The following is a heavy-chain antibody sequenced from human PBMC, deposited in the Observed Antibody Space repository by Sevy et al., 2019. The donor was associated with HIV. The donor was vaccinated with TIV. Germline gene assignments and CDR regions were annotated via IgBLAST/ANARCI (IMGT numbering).Heavy chain of an antibody. CDR1: GYTFTSYG. V-gene: IGHV1-18*01. Sequence: ASVKVSCTASGYTFTSYGISWVRQAPGQGLEWMGWISAYNGNTNYAQKLQGRVPLTTDTSTSTAYMELRSLRSDDTAVYYCARGYYDFWSGYYRRDAFDIWGQGTMVTVSS. CDR3: ARGYYDFWSGYYRRDAFDI. CDR2: ISAYNGNT. D-gene: IGHD3-3*01. J-gene: IGHJ3*02.